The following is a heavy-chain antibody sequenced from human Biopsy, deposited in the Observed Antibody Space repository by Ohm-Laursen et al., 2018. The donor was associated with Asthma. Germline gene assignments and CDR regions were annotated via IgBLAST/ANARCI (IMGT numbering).Heavy chain of an antibody. CDR1: GHTFNSAG. D-gene: IGHD3-10*01. J-gene: IGHJ6*02. CDR2: ISVYNGNT. Sequence: SVKVSCKTSGHTFNSAGITWVRQAPGQGLEWMGWISVYNGNTKVAQKLQDRVTMITDTSTSTAYMELRSLRSDDMAVYFCARAVDYSHYYGIDVWGQGTTVTVS. V-gene: IGHV1-18*03. CDR3: ARAVDYSHYYGIDV.